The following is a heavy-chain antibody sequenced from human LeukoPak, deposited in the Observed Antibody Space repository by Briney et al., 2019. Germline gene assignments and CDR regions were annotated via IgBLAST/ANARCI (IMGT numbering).Heavy chain of an antibody. CDR3: AKETTLRYFDY. D-gene: IGHD1-1*01. CDR1: GFTFSSYG. CDR2: ISYDGSNK. J-gene: IGHJ4*02. V-gene: IGHV3-30*18. Sequence: PGGSLRLSRAASGFTFSSYGMHWVRQAPGKGLEWVAVISYDGSNKRYADSVKGRFTISRDNSKNTVNLQMNSLRTEDTAVYYCAKETTLRYFDYWGQGTLVTVSS.